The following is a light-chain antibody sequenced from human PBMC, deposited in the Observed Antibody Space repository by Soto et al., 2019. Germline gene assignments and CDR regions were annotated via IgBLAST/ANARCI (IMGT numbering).Light chain of an antibody. J-gene: IGLJ2*01. CDR2: DSN. CDR3: QSYDSSLSAYVV. Sequence: QAVVTQPPSVSGAPGQRVTISCTGSSSNIGAGYDVHWYQQLPGTAPKLLIYDSNNRPSGVPDRFSGSKSGTSASLAITGLQAEDEADYYCQSYDSSLSAYVVFGGGTKVTVL. CDR1: SSNIGAGYD. V-gene: IGLV1-40*01.